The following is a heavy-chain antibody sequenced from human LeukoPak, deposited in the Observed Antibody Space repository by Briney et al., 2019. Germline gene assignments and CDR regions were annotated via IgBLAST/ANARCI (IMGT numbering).Heavy chain of an antibody. D-gene: IGHD1-26*01. CDR2: ISAYNGNT. CDR1: GYTFTGYY. Sequence: ASVKVSCKASGYTFTGYYMHWVRQAPGQGLEWMGWISAYNGNTNYAQKLQGRVTMTTDTSASTAYMELRSLRSDDTAVYYCARASGSYWWFDSWGQGTLVTVSS. J-gene: IGHJ5*01. CDR3: ARASGSYWWFDS. V-gene: IGHV1-18*04.